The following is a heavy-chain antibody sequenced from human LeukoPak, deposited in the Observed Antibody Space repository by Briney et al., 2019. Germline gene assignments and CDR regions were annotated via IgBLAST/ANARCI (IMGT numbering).Heavy chain of an antibody. CDR2: INTDGSST. CDR3: ARDLLTAARGLYMDV. J-gene: IGHJ6*03. Sequence: GGSLRLSCAASGFTFSSYWMHWVRQAPGKGLVWVSRINTDGSSTSYADSVKGRFTISRDNAKNTLYLQMNSLRAEDTAVYYCARDLLTAARGLYMDVWGKGTRSPSP. D-gene: IGHD6-6*01. CDR1: GFTFSSYW. V-gene: IGHV3-74*01.